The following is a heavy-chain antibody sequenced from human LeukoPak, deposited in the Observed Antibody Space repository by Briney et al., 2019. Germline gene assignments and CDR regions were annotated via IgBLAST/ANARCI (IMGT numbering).Heavy chain of an antibody. J-gene: IGHJ4*02. CDR2: ISGSGGRT. V-gene: IGHV3-23*01. D-gene: IGHD3-22*01. CDR1: GFTFSGYA. Sequence: GGSLRLSCAASGFTFSGYAMSWVRQAPGKGLEWVSAISGSGGRTYYADSVKGRFTISRDNSKNTLYLQMNSLRAEDTAVYFCAKEENYYDSSGDYPYWGQGTLVTVSS. CDR3: AKEENYYDSSGDYPY.